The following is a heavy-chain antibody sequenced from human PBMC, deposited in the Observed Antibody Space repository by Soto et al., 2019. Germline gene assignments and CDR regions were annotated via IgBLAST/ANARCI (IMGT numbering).Heavy chain of an antibody. CDR3: ARDYYYDSSGYYGGFDY. CDR2: ISSSSSYI. Sequence: GGSLRLSCAASGFTFSSYSMNWVRQAPGKGLEWVSSISSSSSYIYYTDSVKGRFTISRDNAKNSLYLQMNSLRAEDTAVYYCARDYYYDSSGYYGGFDYWGQGTLVTVSS. CDR1: GFTFSSYS. V-gene: IGHV3-21*01. J-gene: IGHJ4*02. D-gene: IGHD3-22*01.